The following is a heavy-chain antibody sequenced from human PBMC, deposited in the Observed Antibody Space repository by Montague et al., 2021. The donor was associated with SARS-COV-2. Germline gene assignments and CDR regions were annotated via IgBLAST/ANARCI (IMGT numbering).Heavy chain of an antibody. CDR3: AGYSSGDRGGFDY. D-gene: IGHD3-10*01. CDR2: IYSGGNS. V-gene: IGHV4-30-4*08. J-gene: IGHJ4*02. Sequence: TLSLTCTVCGASISIGDYYWSRIPQPPGKDLHWIAYIYSGGNSNNNATLKSRLTISMDRSKNQFSLNLDSVTAADTAVSVCAGYSSGDRGGFDYWGRGTLVTVSS. CDR1: GASISIGDYY.